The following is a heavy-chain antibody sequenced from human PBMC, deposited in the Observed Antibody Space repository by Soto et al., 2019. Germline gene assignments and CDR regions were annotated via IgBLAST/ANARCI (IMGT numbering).Heavy chain of an antibody. CDR2: IYYSGTT. Sequence: PSETRSLTCTVSGDSITSNSNFCAWIRQPPGKGLERIGSIYYSGTTYYNPSLKSRGTISVDRSKNQFSLKLSSVTAADTAVYSCPREPLVGRWGEGSLVTVCS. CDR3: PREPLVGR. J-gene: IGHJ4*02. D-gene: IGHD3-16*01. V-gene: IGHV4-39*07. CDR1: GDSITSNSNF.